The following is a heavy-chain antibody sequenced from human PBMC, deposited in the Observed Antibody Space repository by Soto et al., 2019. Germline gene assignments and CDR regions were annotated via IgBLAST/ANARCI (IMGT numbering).Heavy chain of an antibody. J-gene: IGHJ6*02. CDR2: IIPIFGTT. CDR1: GGTFGSNG. V-gene: IGHV1-69*01. D-gene: IGHD5-12*01. CDR3: ARGTAYSGSALHYKYYYGMDV. Sequence: QVPLVQSGAEVKKPGSLVKVSCKASGGTFGSNGITWARQAPGQGIEWMGGIIPIFGTTNYAQKFQGRVTITADESTSTAYMELSSLSSEDTAVYYCARGTAYSGSALHYKYYYGMDVWGQGTTVTVSS.